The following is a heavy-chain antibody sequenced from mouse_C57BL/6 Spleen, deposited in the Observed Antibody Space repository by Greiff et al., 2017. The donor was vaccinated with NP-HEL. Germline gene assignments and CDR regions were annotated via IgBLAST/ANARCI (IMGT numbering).Heavy chain of an antibody. V-gene: IGHV1-82*01. CDR3: AREGSTTRRDYYAMDY. J-gene: IGHJ4*01. CDR1: GYAFSSSW. Sequence: QVQLQQSGPELVKPGASVKISCKASGYAFSSSWMNWVKQRPGKGLEWIGRIYPGDGDTNYNGKFKGKATLTADKSSSTAYMQLSSLTSEDSAVYFCAREGSTTRRDYYAMDYWGQGTSVTVSS. D-gene: IGHD2-12*01. CDR2: IYPGDGDT.